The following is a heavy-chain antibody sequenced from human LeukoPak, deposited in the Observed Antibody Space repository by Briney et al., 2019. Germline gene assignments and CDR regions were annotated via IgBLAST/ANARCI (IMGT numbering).Heavy chain of an antibody. D-gene: IGHD6-19*01. CDR1: GGSISSSNW. CDR2: IYHSGST. CDR3: ARDPGAVAAQYYFDY. V-gene: IGHV4-4*02. J-gene: IGHJ4*02. Sequence: PSGTLSLTCAVSGGSISSSNWWSWVRQPPGKGLEWIGEIYHSGSTNYNPSLKSRVTISVDKSKNQFSLKLSSVTAADTAVYYCARDPGAVAAQYYFDYWGQGTLVTVSS.